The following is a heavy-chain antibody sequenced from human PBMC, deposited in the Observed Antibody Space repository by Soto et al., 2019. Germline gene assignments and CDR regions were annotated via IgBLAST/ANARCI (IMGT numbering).Heavy chain of an antibody. Sequence: SETLSLTCAVYGGSFSGYYWSWIRQPPGKGLEWIGEINHSGSTNYNPSLKSRVTISVDTSKNQFSLKLSSVTAADTAVYYCVSAISTRYCIGGSCYSSGGHRNFDFWCQGTLVTLSS. CDR3: VSAISTRYCIGGSCYSSGGHRNFDF. CDR1: GGSFSGYY. D-gene: IGHD2-15*01. J-gene: IGHJ4*02. V-gene: IGHV4-34*01. CDR2: INHSGST.